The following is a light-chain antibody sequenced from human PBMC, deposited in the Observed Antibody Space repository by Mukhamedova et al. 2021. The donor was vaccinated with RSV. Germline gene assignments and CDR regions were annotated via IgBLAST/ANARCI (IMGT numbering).Light chain of an antibody. CDR2: GAS. CDR3: QQYGSSPYS. V-gene: IGKV3-20*01. Sequence: SSSYLAWYQQKPGQAPRLLIYGASSRATGIPDRFSGSGYGTDFTLTISRLEPEDFAVYYCQQYGSSPYSFGQGTKLEIK. J-gene: IGKJ2*03. CDR1: SSSY.